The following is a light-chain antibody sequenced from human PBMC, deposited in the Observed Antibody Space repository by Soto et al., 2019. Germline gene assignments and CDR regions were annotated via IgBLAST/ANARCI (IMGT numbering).Light chain of an antibody. Sequence: QSVLAQPASVSGSPGQSITISCTGTSSDVGGYNYVSWYQQHPGKAPKLMIYEVSNRPSGVSNRFSGSKSGNTASLTISGLQHEDEADYYCSSYKSSSTSMVFVTGTKVTVL. V-gene: IGLV2-14*01. CDR3: SSYKSSSTSMV. CDR2: EVS. CDR1: SSDVGGYNY. J-gene: IGLJ1*01.